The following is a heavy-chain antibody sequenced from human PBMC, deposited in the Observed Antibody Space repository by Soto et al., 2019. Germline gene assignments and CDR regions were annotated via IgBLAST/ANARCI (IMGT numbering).Heavy chain of an antibody. Sequence: QGQLVQSGAEVKQPAASVKVSCMASGYTITNRGISWVRQDPGQGLVWLGWISGHNGNTKYAQRIQGRVTMTTDTSTSPAYTELRSLKSDDTALYYCARHLYPLAYYVDYWGQGTLVTVSS. J-gene: IGHJ4*02. D-gene: IGHD5-12*01. CDR3: ARHLYPLAYYVDY. V-gene: IGHV1-18*01. CDR1: GYTITNRG. CDR2: ISGHNGNT.